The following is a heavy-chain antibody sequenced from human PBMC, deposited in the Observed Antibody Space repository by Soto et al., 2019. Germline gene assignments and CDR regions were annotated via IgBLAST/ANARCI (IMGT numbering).Heavy chain of an antibody. CDR3: ARDWEVDYDFWSGYYGYYGMDV. Sequence: GGSLRLSCAASGFTFSSYSMNWVRQAPGKGLEWVSYISSSSSTIYYADSVKGRFTISRDNAKNSLYLQMNSLRDEDTAVYYCARDWEVDYDFWSGYYGYYGMDVWGQGTTVTVSS. V-gene: IGHV3-48*02. J-gene: IGHJ6*02. CDR2: ISSSSSTI. D-gene: IGHD3-3*01. CDR1: GFTFSSYS.